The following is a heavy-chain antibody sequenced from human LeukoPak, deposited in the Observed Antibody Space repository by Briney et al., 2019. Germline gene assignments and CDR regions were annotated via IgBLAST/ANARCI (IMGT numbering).Heavy chain of an antibody. CDR2: IYTSGST. CDR1: GGSISSYY. CDR3: AREFGVGASNYYYYYMDV. V-gene: IGHV4-4*07. D-gene: IGHD1-26*01. J-gene: IGHJ6*03. Sequence: SETPSLTCTVSGGSISSYYWSWIRQPAGKGLEWIGRIYTSGSTNYNPSLKSRVTMSVDTSKNQFSLKLSSVTAADTAVYYCAREFGVGASNYYYYYMDVWGKGTTVTVSS.